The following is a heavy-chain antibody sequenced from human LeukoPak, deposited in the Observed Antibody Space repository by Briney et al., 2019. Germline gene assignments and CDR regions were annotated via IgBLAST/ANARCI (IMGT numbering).Heavy chain of an antibody. V-gene: IGHV3-74*01. D-gene: IGHD5-18*01. Sequence: GGSLRLSCAASGFSFSSSWMHWVRQAPGKGLAWVSRINSDGTSTSYADSVKGRFTISRDNAKNTLYLQMNSLRADDTAVYYCARGKYSYGPFDYWGQGTLVTVSS. CDR2: INSDGTST. CDR1: GFSFSSSW. CDR3: ARGKYSYGPFDY. J-gene: IGHJ4*02.